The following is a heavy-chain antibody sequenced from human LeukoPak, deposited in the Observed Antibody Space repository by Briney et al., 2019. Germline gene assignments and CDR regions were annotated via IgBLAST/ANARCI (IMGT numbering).Heavy chain of an antibody. D-gene: IGHD2-2*01. Sequence: PGGSLRLSCAASGFIFSRYSMNWVRQAPGKGLEWVSYISSSGSTIYYADSVKGRFTISRDNAKNSLYLQMNSLRAEDTAVYYCAVLTYQLLDYYFDYWGQGTLVTVSS. CDR1: GFIFSRYS. CDR2: ISSSGSTI. J-gene: IGHJ4*02. CDR3: AVLTYQLLDYYFDY. V-gene: IGHV3-48*01.